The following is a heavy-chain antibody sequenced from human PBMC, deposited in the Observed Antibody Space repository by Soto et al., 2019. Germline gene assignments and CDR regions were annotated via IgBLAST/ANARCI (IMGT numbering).Heavy chain of an antibody. V-gene: IGHV3-13*05. Sequence: GGSLRLSCAASGFTFSAYDMHWVRQTTGKGLEWVSAIGAADDPYYLGSVKGRFTISRENAKNSLYLQMNSLRAEDTAVYYCARAYSGRLPRRADYYFAMDVWGQGTTVTVSS. CDR2: IGAADDP. CDR1: GFTFSAYD. D-gene: IGHD2-15*01. J-gene: IGHJ6*02. CDR3: ARAYSGRLPRRADYYFAMDV.